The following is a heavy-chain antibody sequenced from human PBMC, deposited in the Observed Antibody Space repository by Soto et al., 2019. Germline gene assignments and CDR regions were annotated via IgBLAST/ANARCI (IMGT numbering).Heavy chain of an antibody. CDR1: GYIFTDSH. CDR3: ERDPPRFFTSSPEGAGL. J-gene: IGHJ4*02. CDR2: INPKTGDT. D-gene: IGHD6-6*01. V-gene: IGHV1-2*02. Sequence: QVQLVQSGTGVKKPGASVKVSCKASGYIFTDSHIHWVRQASGQGLEWLGWINPKTGDTHYSQKFQGRIILTRDTSISTAYMELTNLTSDDTAVYYCERDPPRFFTSSPEGAGLWGQGTLVTVSS.